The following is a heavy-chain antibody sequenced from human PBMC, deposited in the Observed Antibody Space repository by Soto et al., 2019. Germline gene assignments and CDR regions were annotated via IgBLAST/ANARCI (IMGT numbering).Heavy chain of an antibody. V-gene: IGHV3-74*01. CDR3: ARDTPVWGGSGNYYFDY. Sequence: PGGSLRLSCAASGFTFSSYWMHWVRQAPGKGLVWVSRINSDGSSTSYADSVKGRFTISRDNAKNTLYLQMNSLRAEDTAVYYCARDTPVWGGSGNYYFDYWGQGTLVTV. J-gene: IGHJ4*02. CDR2: INSDGSST. CDR1: GFTFSSYW. D-gene: IGHD3-16*01.